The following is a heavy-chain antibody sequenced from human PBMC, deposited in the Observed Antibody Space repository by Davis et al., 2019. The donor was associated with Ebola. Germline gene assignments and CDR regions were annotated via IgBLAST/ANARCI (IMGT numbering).Heavy chain of an antibody. CDR1: GGSFSGYY. Sequence: MPSETLSLTCAVYGGSFSGYYWSWIRQPPGKGLEWIGEINHSGSTNYNPSLKSRVTISVDTSKNPFSLKLSSVTAADTAVYYCSSDSNGGPGYWGQGTLVTVSS. CDR3: SSDSNGGPGY. CDR2: INHSGST. V-gene: IGHV4-34*01. D-gene: IGHD4-23*01. J-gene: IGHJ4*02.